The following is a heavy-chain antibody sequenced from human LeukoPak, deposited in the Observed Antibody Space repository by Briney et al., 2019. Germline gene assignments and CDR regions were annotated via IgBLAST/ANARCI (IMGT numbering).Heavy chain of an antibody. CDR2: IYYSGDT. V-gene: IGHV4-39*07. J-gene: IGHJ5*02. CDR1: GGSFTSTGYY. D-gene: IGHD2-21*01. CDR3: ARGPLMSAGGGVDP. Sequence: SETLSLTCTVSGGSFTSTGYYWAWIRQTPGKGLEWIGGIYYSGDTSYSPSLTSRVSMSVDPSKNQFSLKLSSVTAADTAVYYCARGPLMSAGGGVDPWGQGTLVIVTS.